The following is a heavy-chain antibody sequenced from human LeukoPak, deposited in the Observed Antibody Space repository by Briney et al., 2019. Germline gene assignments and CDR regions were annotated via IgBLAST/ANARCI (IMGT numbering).Heavy chain of an antibody. V-gene: IGHV3-21*01. Sequence: GGSLRLSCAASGFTFSSYTLNWVRQAPGKGLEWVSSISSSSSYIYYADSVKGRFTISRDNAKNSLYLQMNSLSAEDTAVYYCARERYCSSTNCPPDYWGQGTLVIVSS. D-gene: IGHD2-2*01. J-gene: IGHJ4*02. CDR2: ISSSSSYI. CDR1: GFTFSSYT. CDR3: ARERYCSSTNCPPDY.